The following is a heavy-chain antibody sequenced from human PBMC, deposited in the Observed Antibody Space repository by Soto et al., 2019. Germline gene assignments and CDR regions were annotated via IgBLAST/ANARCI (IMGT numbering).Heavy chain of an antibody. CDR1: GYTFTGYY. J-gene: IGHJ4*02. CDR3: ARGHTDYGSGSYLV. Sequence: EASVKVSCKASGYTFTGYYMHWVRQAPGQGLEWMGWINPNSGGTNYAQKFQGWVTMTRDTSISTAYMELSRLRSDDTAVYYCARGHTDYGSGSYLVWGQGTLVTSPQ. D-gene: IGHD3-10*01. V-gene: IGHV1-2*04. CDR2: INPNSGGT.